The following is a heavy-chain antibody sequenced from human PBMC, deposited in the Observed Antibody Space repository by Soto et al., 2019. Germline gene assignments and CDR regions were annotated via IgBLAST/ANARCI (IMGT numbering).Heavy chain of an antibody. CDR2: ISSSGSTI. D-gene: IGHD2-15*01. CDR1: GFTFSSYE. J-gene: IGHJ5*02. Sequence: RRLSCAASGFTFSSYEMNWVRQAPGKGLEWVSYISSSGSTIYYADSVKGRFTISRDNAKNSLYLQMNSLRAEDTAVYYCARDPRRCSGGSCYDLYNWFDPWGQGTLVTVSS. CDR3: ARDPRRCSGGSCYDLYNWFDP. V-gene: IGHV3-48*03.